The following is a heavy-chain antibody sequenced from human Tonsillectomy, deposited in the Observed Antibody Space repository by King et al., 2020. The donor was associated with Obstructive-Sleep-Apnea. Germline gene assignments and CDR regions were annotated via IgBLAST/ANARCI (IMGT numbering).Heavy chain of an antibody. D-gene: IGHD3-22*01. CDR3: ARDSSGSNDY. CDR2: IYYSGST. V-gene: IGHV4-59*01. Sequence: VQLQESGPGLVKPSETLSLTCTVSVGSISSYYWSWIRQPPGKGLEWIGYIYYSGSTNYNPSLKSRVTISVDTSKNQFSLKLSSVTAADTAVYYCARDSSGSNDYWGQGTLVTVSS. CDR1: VGSISSYY. J-gene: IGHJ4*02.